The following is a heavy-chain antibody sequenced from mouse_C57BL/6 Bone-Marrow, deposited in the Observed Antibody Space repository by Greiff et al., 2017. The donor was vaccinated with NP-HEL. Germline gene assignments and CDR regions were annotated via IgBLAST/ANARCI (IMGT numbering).Heavy chain of an antibody. CDR3: ARDNYYGSLHWYFDV. Sequence: QVQLQQPGAELVKPGASVKLSCKASGYTFTSYWMHWVKQRPGRGLEWIGMIHPNSGSTNYNEKFKSKATLTVDKSSSTAYMQLSSLTSEDSAVYYCARDNYYGSLHWYFDVWGTGTTVTVSS. D-gene: IGHD1-1*01. J-gene: IGHJ1*03. V-gene: IGHV1-64*01. CDR2: IHPNSGST. CDR1: GYTFTSYW.